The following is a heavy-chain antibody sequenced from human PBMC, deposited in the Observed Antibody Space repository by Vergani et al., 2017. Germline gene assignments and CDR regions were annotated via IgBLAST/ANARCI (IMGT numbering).Heavy chain of an antibody. D-gene: IGHD2-21*02. V-gene: IGHV4-39*07. CDR2: IYYSGST. CDR3: ARGVAYCGGDCYNLDYYYYYMDV. CDR1: GGSISSSSYY. J-gene: IGHJ6*03. Sequence: QVQLQESGPGLVKPSGTLSLTCAVSGGSISSSSYYWGWIRQPPGKGLEWIGSIYYSGSTYYNPSLKSRVTISVDTSKNQFSLKLSSVTAADTAVYYCARGVAYCGGDCYNLDYYYYYMDVWGKGTTVTVSS.